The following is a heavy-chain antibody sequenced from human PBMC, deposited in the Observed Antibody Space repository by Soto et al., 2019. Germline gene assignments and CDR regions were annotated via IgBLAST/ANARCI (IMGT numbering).Heavy chain of an antibody. J-gene: IGHJ4*02. CDR2: IYYSGST. CDR1: GGSISSGGYY. Sequence: QVQLQESGPGLVKPSQTLSLTCTVSGGSISSGGYYWSWIRQHPGKGLEWIGYIYYSGSTYYNPSLKSRVNISVDTSKNQFSLKLSSVTAADTAVYYCARTMFLEWSPFFDYWGQGTLVTVSS. D-gene: IGHD3-3*01. CDR3: ARTMFLEWSPFFDY. V-gene: IGHV4-31*03.